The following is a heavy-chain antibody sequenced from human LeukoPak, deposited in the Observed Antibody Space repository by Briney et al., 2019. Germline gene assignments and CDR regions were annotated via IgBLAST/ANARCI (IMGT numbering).Heavy chain of an antibody. Sequence: GESLKISCQGSGYSFTSYWIGWVRQMSGKGLEWMGVIYLGDSDIIYSPSFQGQVTISADKSIRTAYLQWSSLKASDTAMYYCAKRGIAAADAFDIWGQGTMVTVSS. J-gene: IGHJ3*02. CDR3: AKRGIAAADAFDI. CDR1: GYSFTSYW. CDR2: IYLGDSDI. D-gene: IGHD6-25*01. V-gene: IGHV5-51*01.